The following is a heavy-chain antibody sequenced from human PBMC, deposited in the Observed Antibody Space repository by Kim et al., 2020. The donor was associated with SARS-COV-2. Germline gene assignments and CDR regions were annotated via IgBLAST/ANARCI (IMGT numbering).Heavy chain of an antibody. D-gene: IGHD6-19*01. CDR3: AKVISGGSGWLDYFQY. V-gene: IGHV3-23*01. CDR1: GFTFNTYA. J-gene: IGHJ1*01. CDR2: IRDSGSST. Sequence: GGSLRLSCAASGFTFNTYAMSWVRQAPGKGLEWVSGIRDSGSSTKYADSVKGRVTISRDNSKNTLYLQMDSLRAEDTAVYYCAKVISGGSGWLDYFQYWGQGTLVTVSS.